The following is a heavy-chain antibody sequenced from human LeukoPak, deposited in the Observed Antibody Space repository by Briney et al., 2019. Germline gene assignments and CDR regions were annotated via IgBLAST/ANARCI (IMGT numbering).Heavy chain of an antibody. J-gene: IGHJ4*02. Sequence: GASVKVSCKASGYTFTGYYMHWVRQAPGQGLEWMGRINPNSGGTNYAQKFQGRVTMTRDTSISTAYMELSRLRSDDTAAYYCAGDSSGMYYFDYWGQGTLVTVSS. CDR3: AGDSSGMYYFDY. CDR2: INPNSGGT. CDR1: GYTFTGYY. V-gene: IGHV1-2*06. D-gene: IGHD3-22*01.